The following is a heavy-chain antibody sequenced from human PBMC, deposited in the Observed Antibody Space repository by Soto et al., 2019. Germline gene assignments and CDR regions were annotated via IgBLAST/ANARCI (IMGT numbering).Heavy chain of an antibody. Sequence: QVQLVESGGGVVQPGRSLRLSCAASGFTFNIYAMHWVSQAPGKGLEWVAVISYDGSNKYYADSVKGRFTISRDNSKNTLYLQMNSLRAEDTAVYYCARDSVDLLEGTTFDYWGQGTLVTVSS. D-gene: IGHD3-3*01. J-gene: IGHJ4*02. CDR2: ISYDGSNK. V-gene: IGHV3-30*01. CDR3: ARDSVDLLEGTTFDY. CDR1: GFTFNIYA.